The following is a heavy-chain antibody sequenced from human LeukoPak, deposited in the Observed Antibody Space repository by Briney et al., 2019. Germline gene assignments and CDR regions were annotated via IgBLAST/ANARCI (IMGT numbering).Heavy chain of an antibody. D-gene: IGHD3-22*01. CDR1: GFSISSGYY. Sequence: SETLSLTCAVSGFSISSGYYWGWIRQPPGKGLEGIGSIYHSGSTYYNPPLKSRVTISVDTSKNQFSLKLSSVTAADTAVYYCARHARYYYDSSGYYYFYYFDYRGEGTLVTVSS. J-gene: IGHJ4*02. CDR2: IYHSGST. CDR3: ARHARYYYDSSGYYYFYYFDY. V-gene: IGHV4-38-2*01.